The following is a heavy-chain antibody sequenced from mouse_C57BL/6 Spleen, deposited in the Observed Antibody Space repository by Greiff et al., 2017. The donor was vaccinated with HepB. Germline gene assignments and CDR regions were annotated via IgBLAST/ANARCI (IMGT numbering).Heavy chain of an antibody. V-gene: IGHV1-80*01. J-gene: IGHJ2*01. Sequence: QVQLQQSGAELVKPGASVKISCKASGYAFSSYWMNWVKQRPGKGLEWIGQIYPGDGDTNYNGKFKGKATLTADKSSSTAYMQLSSLTSEDSAVYFCAREGYYYGSHDYWGQGTPLTVSS. CDR1: GYAFSSYW. CDR3: AREGYYYGSHDY. D-gene: IGHD1-1*01. CDR2: IYPGDGDT.